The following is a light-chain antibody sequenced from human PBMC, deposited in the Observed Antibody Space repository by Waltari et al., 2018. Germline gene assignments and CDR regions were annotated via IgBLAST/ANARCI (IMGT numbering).Light chain of an antibody. CDR2: GGS. Sequence: PASISCRSSQSLLHSNGNTYLHWYLQKPGQSPQLLIYGGSNRASGVPDRFSGSGSGTDFTLKISKVEAEDVGIYYCVQAIAFPWTFGQGTKVEIK. CDR3: VQAIAFPWT. V-gene: IGKV2-40*01. J-gene: IGKJ1*01. CDR1: QSLLHSNGNTY.